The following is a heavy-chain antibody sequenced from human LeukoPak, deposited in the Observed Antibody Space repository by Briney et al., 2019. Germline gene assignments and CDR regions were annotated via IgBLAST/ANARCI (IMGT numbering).Heavy chain of an antibody. Sequence: GGSLRLSCAASGFSFSNYRMHWVRQAPGKGPEWVAIVSNDEIDKYYADSVKGRFTISRDNSKNMLFLQMDSLRVEDTAVYYCAQGGSGRYYYYYYGMDVWGQGTTVTVSS. CDR1: GFSFSNYR. CDR2: VSNDEIDK. V-gene: IGHV3-30*03. D-gene: IGHD3-10*01. CDR3: AQGGSGRYYYYYYGMDV. J-gene: IGHJ6*02.